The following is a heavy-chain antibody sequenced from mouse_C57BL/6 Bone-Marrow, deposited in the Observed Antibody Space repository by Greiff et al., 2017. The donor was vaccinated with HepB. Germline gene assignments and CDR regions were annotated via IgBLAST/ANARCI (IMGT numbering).Heavy chain of an antibody. CDR2: ISGGGGNT. V-gene: IGHV5-9*01. D-gene: IGHD2-4*01. J-gene: IGHJ2*01. CDR3: ARLGYDYDNDFDD. CDR1: GFTFSSYT. Sequence: EVQLVESGGGLVKPGGSLKLSCAASGFTFSSYTMSWVRQTPEKRLEWVATISGGGGNTYYPDSVKGRFTISRDNAKNTLYLQMSSLRSEDTALYYCARLGYDYDNDFDDWGQGTTLTVSS.